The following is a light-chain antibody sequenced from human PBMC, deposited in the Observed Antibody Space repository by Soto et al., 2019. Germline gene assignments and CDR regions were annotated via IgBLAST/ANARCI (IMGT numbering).Light chain of an antibody. V-gene: IGKV3-15*01. Sequence: EIVMTQSPTTLSVSPGERTTLYCRASQSVSIDLAWYQQKPGQAPRLLIYGASNRASAFPARFSGSGSGTDFCLSISSLQSEDGAVYYCQQYNGWPHTFGQGTRVEIK. J-gene: IGKJ1*01. CDR2: GAS. CDR1: QSVSID. CDR3: QQYNGWPHT.